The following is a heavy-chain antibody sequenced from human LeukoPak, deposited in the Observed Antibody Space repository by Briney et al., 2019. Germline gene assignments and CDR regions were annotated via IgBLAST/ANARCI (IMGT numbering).Heavy chain of an antibody. CDR3: ARDDYGDAFDI. D-gene: IGHD4/OR15-4a*01. Sequence: SETLFLTCTVSGGSISSYYWSWIRQPPGKGLEWIGYIYYSGSTNYNPSLKSRVTISVDTSKNQFSLKLSSVTAADTAVYYCARDDYGDAFDIWGQGTMVTVSS. CDR1: GGSISSYY. J-gene: IGHJ3*02. V-gene: IGHV4-59*01. CDR2: IYYSGST.